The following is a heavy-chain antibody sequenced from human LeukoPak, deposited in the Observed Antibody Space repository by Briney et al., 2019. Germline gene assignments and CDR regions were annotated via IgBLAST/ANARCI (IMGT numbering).Heavy chain of an antibody. CDR1: NGSISRYY. D-gene: IGHD7-27*01. CDR3: AXXXXFVDTSTGEWFDP. V-gene: IGHV4-59*13. Sequence: SETLSLTCSVSNGSISRYYWNWIRQSPGKGLEWIGFVYSSGTTSFNPSLESRVTISLDTSRSQFSLKLRSVTTADTAVYYCAXXXXFVDTSTGEWFDPWGPGALVIVSS. CDR2: VYSSGTT. J-gene: IGHJ5*02.